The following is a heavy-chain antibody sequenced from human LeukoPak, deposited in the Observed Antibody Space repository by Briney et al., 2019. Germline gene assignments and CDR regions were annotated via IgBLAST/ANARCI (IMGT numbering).Heavy chain of an antibody. V-gene: IGHV4-34*01. D-gene: IGHD3-9*01. CDR3: ARVGLRYFEYPNWFDP. CDR1: GGSFSGYY. J-gene: IGHJ5*02. Sequence: SETLSLTCAVYGGSFSGYYWSWIRQPPGKGLEWIGEINHSGSTNHNPSLKSRVTISVDTSKNQFSLKLSSVTAADTAVYYCARVGLRYFEYPNWFDPWGQGTLVTVSS. CDR2: INHSGST.